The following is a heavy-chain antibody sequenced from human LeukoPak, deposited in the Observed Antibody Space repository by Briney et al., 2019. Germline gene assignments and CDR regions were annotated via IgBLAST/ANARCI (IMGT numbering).Heavy chain of an antibody. J-gene: IGHJ4*02. V-gene: IGHV1-69*05. Sequence: ASVKVSRKASGGTFSSYAISWVRQAPGQGLEWMGGIIPIFGTANYAQKFQGRVTITTDESTSTAYMELSSLRSEDTAVYYCANLRATYYDFWSGPHLGWGQGTLVTVSS. CDR2: IIPIFGTA. D-gene: IGHD3-3*01. CDR3: ANLRATYYDFWSGPHLG. CDR1: GGTFSSYA.